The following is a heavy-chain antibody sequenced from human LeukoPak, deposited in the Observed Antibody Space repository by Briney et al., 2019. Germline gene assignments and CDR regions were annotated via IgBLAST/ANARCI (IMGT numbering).Heavy chain of an antibody. Sequence: GGSLRLSCAASGFTFSSYSMNWVRQAPGKGLEWVSSISSSSSYIYYADSVKGRFTISRDNAKNSLYLQMNSLRAEDTAVYYCARESDTIFGVVIYYYYGMDVWGQGTTVTVSS. J-gene: IGHJ6*02. CDR3: ARESDTIFGVVIYYYYGMDV. CDR1: GFTFSSYS. D-gene: IGHD3-3*01. V-gene: IGHV3-21*01. CDR2: ISSSSSYI.